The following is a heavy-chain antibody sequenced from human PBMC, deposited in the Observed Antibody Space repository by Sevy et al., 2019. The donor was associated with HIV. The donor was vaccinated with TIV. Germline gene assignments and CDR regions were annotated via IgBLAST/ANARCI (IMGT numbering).Heavy chain of an antibody. CDR2: IGGSADYT. J-gene: IGHJ5*02. D-gene: IGHD6-19*01. CDR3: ARTPGSGWYVGNWFDP. CDR1: GFTFSSYA. V-gene: IGHV3-23*01. Sequence: GGSLRLSCVTSGFTFSSYAMSWVRQTPGKGLEWVSAIGGSADYTYYADSVKGRFTISRDNSKNTPYLQMNSLRAEDTAVYYWARTPGSGWYVGNWFDPWGQGTLVTVSS.